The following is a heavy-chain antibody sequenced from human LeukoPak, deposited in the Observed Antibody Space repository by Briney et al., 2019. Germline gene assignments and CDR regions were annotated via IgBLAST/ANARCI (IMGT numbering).Heavy chain of an antibody. CDR2: ISSSGSGGNT. J-gene: IGHJ2*01. D-gene: IGHD1-26*01. V-gene: IGHV3-23*01. CDR3: AKDRTAGASYWYFDL. Sequence: PGGSLRLSCAASGFTVSGHPMSWVRQAPGKGLEWVSGISSSGSGGNTYYADSVKGRFTISRDSSKNTLFLHMNTLRAEDTAIYYCAKDRTAGASYWYFDLWGRGTLVTVSS. CDR1: GFTVSGHP.